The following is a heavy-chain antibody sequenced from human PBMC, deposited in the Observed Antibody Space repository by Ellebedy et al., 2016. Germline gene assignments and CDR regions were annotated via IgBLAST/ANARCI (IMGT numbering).Heavy chain of an antibody. Sequence: GESLKISCAASGFTFSNYWMNWVRQAPGKGLEWVANIKEDGSEKYYVDSVKGRFTISRDNAKNSLYLQLNSLRAGDTAVYYCTRGSYFGSGGLYYYYALDVWGQGTAVTVSS. CDR3: TRGSYFGSGGLYYYYALDV. V-gene: IGHV3-7*04. D-gene: IGHD3-10*01. CDR2: IKEDGSEK. J-gene: IGHJ6*02. CDR1: GFTFSNYW.